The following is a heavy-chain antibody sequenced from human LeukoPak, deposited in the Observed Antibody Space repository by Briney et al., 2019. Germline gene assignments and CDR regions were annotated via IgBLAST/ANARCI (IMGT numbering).Heavy chain of an antibody. CDR3: AKGPFGSGRLTMSY. D-gene: IGHD3-10*01. J-gene: IGHJ4*02. CDR1: GFTFSSYA. CDR2: ISYDGTNK. V-gene: IGHV3-30*18. Sequence: GRSLRLSCAASGFTFSSYAMHWVRQAPGKGLEWVAVISYDGTNKYYADSVKGRFTISRDNSKNTLYLQMNSLRAEATSVYSCAKGPFGSGRLTMSYWGQGTLVTVSS.